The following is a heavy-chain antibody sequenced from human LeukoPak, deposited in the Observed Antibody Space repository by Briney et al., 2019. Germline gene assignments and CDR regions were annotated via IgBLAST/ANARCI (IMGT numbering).Heavy chain of an antibody. Sequence: SETLSLTCAVYGGSFNDYFWSWIRQTPAKELEWIGEINHGGSTKYNQSLDIRVTLPVDTSKNQFSLKLPSVTAADTAVYHCARGHLRTGTREFDSWGQGTLVTVSS. CDR1: GGSFNDYF. CDR2: INHGGST. D-gene: IGHD1-7*01. J-gene: IGHJ4*02. CDR3: ARGHLRTGTREFDS. V-gene: IGHV4-34*01.